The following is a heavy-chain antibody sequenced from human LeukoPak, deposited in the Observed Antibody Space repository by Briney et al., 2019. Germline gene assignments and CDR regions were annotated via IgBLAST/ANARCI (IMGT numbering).Heavy chain of an antibody. CDR3: AKDTHYYYDSSGYYRKHYFDY. CDR2: IWYDGSNK. V-gene: IGHV3-33*06. J-gene: IGHJ4*02. CDR1: GFTFSSYG. Sequence: GGSLRLSCTASGFTFSSYGMHWVRQAPGKGLEWVAVIWYDGSNKYYTDSVKGRFTISRDNSKNTLYLQMNSLRAEDTAVYYCAKDTHYYYDSSGYYRKHYFDYWGQGTLVTVSS. D-gene: IGHD3-22*01.